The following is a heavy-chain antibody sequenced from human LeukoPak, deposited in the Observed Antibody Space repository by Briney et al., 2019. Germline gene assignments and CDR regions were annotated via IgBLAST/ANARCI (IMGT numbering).Heavy chain of an antibody. Sequence: WETLSLTCTISGGSISSYFWSWIRQPPGKGLEWIGYIYYTGSTNYNPSLKSRVIISLDTSKNQFSLKLSSVTAADTAVYYCARTFAVTTYDYWGQGTLVTVSS. CDR2: IYYTGST. CDR3: ARTFAVTTYDY. D-gene: IGHD4-17*01. J-gene: IGHJ4*02. CDR1: GGSISSYF. V-gene: IGHV4-59*12.